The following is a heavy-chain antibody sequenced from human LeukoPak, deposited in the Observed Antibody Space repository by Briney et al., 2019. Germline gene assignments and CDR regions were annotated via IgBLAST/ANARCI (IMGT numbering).Heavy chain of an antibody. V-gene: IGHV3-23*01. D-gene: IGHD2-21*02. CDR2: ISGSGGST. CDR1: GFTFSSYA. CDR3: AKDGVRRMTAMGGYFDY. Sequence: PGGSLRLSCAASGFTFSSYAMSWVRQAPGKGLEWVSAISGSGGSTYYADSVKGRFTISRDNSKNTLYLQMNSLRSEDTAVYYCAKDGVRRMTAMGGYFDYWGQGTLVTVSS. J-gene: IGHJ4*02.